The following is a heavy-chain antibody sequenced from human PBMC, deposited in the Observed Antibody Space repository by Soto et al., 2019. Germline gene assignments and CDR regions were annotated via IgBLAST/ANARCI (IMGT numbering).Heavy chain of an antibody. CDR1: GGSISSSSYY. J-gene: IGHJ1*01. CDR2: IYYRGST. Sequence: QLQLQESGPGLVKPSETLSLTCTVSGGSISSSSYYWGWIRQPPGKGLEWIGSIYYRGSTYYNPSLRGRVTIPVEPSKTQFSLRLSPGTAAATAVYSRPSLWFGESQNWGQGTLVTVPS. V-gene: IGHV4-39*01. CDR3: PSLWFGESQN. D-gene: IGHD3-10*01.